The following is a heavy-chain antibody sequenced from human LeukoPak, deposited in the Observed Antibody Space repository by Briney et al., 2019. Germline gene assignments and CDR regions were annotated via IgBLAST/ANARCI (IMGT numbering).Heavy chain of an antibody. CDR2: IYYSGST. CDR1: GGSISSSSYY. D-gene: IGHD3-3*01. Sequence: SETLSLTCTVSGGSISSSSYYWGWIRQPPGKGLEWIGSIYYSGSTYYNPSLKSRVTISVDTSKNQFSLKLSSVTAADTAVYYCARHSYYDFWSGYYGGPYFDYWGQGTLVTVSS. CDR3: ARHSYYDFWSGYYGGPYFDY. V-gene: IGHV4-39*01. J-gene: IGHJ4*02.